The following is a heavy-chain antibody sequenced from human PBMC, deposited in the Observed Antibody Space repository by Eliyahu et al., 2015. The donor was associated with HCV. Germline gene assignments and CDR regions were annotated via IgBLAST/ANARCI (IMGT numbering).Heavy chain of an antibody. Sequence: EVQLLESGGGLVQPGGSLXLSCAASGFTFXSYAMSWVRQAPGKGLEWVSAISGSGGSTYYADSVKGRFTISRDNSKNTLYLQMNSLRAEDTAVYYCAKDVRLQWDQMYYFDYWGQGTLVTVSS. CDR1: GFTFXSYA. J-gene: IGHJ4*02. CDR2: ISGSGGST. V-gene: IGHV3-23*01. D-gene: IGHD4-11*01. CDR3: AKDVRLQWDQMYYFDY.